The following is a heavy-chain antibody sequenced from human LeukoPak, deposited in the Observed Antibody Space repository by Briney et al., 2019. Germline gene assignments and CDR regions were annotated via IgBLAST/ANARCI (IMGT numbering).Heavy chain of an antibody. CDR1: GFTFSNYW. CDR2: INSDGINT. Sequence: GGSLRLSCAASGFTFSNYWMHWVRQAPGKGLVWVSRINSDGINTSYADSVKGRFTISRDNAKNTLNLQMNSLRAEDTAVYYCAISSSIVGATAFDYWGQGTLVSVSS. CDR3: AISSSIVGATAFDY. J-gene: IGHJ4*02. D-gene: IGHD1-26*01. V-gene: IGHV3-74*01.